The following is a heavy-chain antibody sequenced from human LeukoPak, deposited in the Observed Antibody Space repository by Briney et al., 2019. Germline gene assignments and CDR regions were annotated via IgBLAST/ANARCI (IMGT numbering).Heavy chain of an antibody. CDR3: VRESEYYFDHSASFDY. Sequence: GGSLRLSCAASGFTFTADLIHWVRQAPGKGMEWVAVMSSDGNAMFYADSVTGRFTISRDNSKNTLYLQMNSLRAEDTAVYYCVRESEYYFDHSASFDYWGQGTLVTVSS. CDR1: GFTFTADL. J-gene: IGHJ4*02. V-gene: IGHV3-30-3*01. D-gene: IGHD3-22*01. CDR2: MSSDGNAM.